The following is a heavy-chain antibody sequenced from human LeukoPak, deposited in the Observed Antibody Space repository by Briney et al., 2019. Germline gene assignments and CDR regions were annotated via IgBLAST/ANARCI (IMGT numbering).Heavy chain of an antibody. D-gene: IGHD6-19*01. J-gene: IGHJ5*02. CDR3: ARDIPTGYSSGWYDPLYNWFDP. V-gene: IGHV4-4*07. CDR1: GGSINSY. CDR2: ISGSGTI. Sequence: SETLSLTCTVSGGSINSYWSWIRQPAGKGLEWIGRISGSGTITYNPALQNRLSISIDTSKNQFSLKLMSVTAADTAVYYCARDIPTGYSSGWYDPLYNWFDPWGQGTLVTVSS.